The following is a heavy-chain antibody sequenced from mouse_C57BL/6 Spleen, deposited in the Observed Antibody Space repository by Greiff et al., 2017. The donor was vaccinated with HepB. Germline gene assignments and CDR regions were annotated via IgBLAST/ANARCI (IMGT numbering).Heavy chain of an antibody. V-gene: IGHV1-64*01. D-gene: IGHD2-13*01. Sequence: VQLQQSGAELVKPGASVKLSCKASGYTFTSYWMHWVKQRPGQGLEWIGMIHPNSGSTNYNEKFKSKATLTVDKSSSTADMQLSSLTSEDCAVLYCARSGDDEGYWGKGTTLTVSP. J-gene: IGHJ2*01. CDR1: GYTFTSYW. CDR3: ARSGDDEGY. CDR2: IHPNSGST.